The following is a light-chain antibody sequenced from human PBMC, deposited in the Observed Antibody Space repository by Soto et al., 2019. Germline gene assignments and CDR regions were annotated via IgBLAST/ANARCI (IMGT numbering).Light chain of an antibody. CDR1: QSVSSSY. CDR3: QQYGGAPLT. Sequence: EIVFTQSPGTLSLSPGERATLCCRSSQSVSSSYLAWYQQKPGQAPRLLIYGASSRATGIPDRFSGSGSGTDFTLTISRLEPEDFAVYYCQQYGGAPLTFGQGTRLEIK. CDR2: GAS. J-gene: IGKJ5*01. V-gene: IGKV3-20*01.